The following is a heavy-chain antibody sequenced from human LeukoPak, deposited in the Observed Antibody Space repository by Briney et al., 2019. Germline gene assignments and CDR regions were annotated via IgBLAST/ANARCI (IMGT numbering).Heavy chain of an antibody. V-gene: IGHV4-59*01. CDR2: IYYSGST. Sequence: KASETLSLTCTVSGGSISSYYWSWVRQPPGKGLEWIGYIYYSGSTNYNPSLKSRVTISVDTSKNQFSLKLSSVTAADTAVYYCARGRGYAFDIWGQGTMVPVSS. J-gene: IGHJ3*02. D-gene: IGHD1-26*01. CDR1: GGSISSYY. CDR3: ARGRGYAFDI.